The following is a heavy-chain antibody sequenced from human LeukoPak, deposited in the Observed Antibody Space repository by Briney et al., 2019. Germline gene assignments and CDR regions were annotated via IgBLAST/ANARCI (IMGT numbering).Heavy chain of an antibody. CDR1: GGSTSSSSYY. CDR3: AARIQLWQRGGGRRFDP. J-gene: IGHJ5*02. D-gene: IGHD5-18*01. Sequence: SETLSLTCTVSGGSTSSSSYYWGWIRQPPGKGLEWIGSIYYSGSTYYNPSLKSRVTISVDTSKNQFSLKLSSVTAADTAVYYCAARIQLWQRGGGRRFDPWGQGTLVTVSS. CDR2: IYYSGST. V-gene: IGHV4-39*01.